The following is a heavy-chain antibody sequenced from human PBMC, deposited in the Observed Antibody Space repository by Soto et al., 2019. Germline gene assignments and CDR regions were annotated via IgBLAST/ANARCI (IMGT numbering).Heavy chain of an antibody. V-gene: IGHV4-34*01. J-gene: IGHJ4*01. CDR2: INHSGNT. CDR3: AILIVFHSSYYHDY. D-gene: IGHD1-26*01. CDR1: GVPFSGYY. Sequence: QVQLQQWGAGLLKPSETLSLTCAVYGVPFSGYYWSWIRQSPGKGLEWIGEINHSGNTNYNPSLTSRVTMLVVTSKNQCSVSLSSVTAADTAVYYCAILIVFHSSYYHDYWGHGTLVTVSS.